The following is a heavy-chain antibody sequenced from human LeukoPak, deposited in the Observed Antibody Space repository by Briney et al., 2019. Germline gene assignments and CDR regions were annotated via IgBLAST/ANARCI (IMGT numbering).Heavy chain of an antibody. Sequence: ASVKVSCKASGYTFTSYDINWVRQATGQGLEWMGWMNPNSGNTGYAQKFQGRATMTRNTSISTAYMELSSLRSEDTAVYYCARAAKFYDILTGDYYYYGMDVWGQGTTVTVSS. CDR1: GYTFTSYD. CDR2: MNPNSGNT. D-gene: IGHD3-9*01. CDR3: ARAAKFYDILTGDYYYYGMDV. J-gene: IGHJ6*02. V-gene: IGHV1-8*01.